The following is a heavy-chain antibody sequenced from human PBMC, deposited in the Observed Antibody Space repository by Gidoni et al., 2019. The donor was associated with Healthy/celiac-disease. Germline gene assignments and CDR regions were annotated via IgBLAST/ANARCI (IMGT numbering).Heavy chain of an antibody. CDR3: ARGSIAVALKYFDY. V-gene: IGHV3-30*04. J-gene: IGHJ4*02. Sequence: QVQLVESGGGVVQPGRSLRLSCAASGFPFSSYAMHWVRQAPGKGLEWVAVISYDGSNKYYADSVKGRFTISRDNSKNTLYLQMNSLRAEDTAVYYCARGSIAVALKYFDYWGQGTLVTVSS. CDR1: GFPFSSYA. D-gene: IGHD6-19*01. CDR2: ISYDGSNK.